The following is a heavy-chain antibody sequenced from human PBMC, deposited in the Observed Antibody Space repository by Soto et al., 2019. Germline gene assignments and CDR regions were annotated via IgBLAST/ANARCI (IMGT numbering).Heavy chain of an antibody. J-gene: IGHJ4*02. CDR1: GFTFSSYS. CDR2: ISSSSSYI. D-gene: IGHD6-19*01. CDR3: ARDYSSGWPRPPFDY. V-gene: IGHV3-21*01. Sequence: GGSLRLSCAAPGFTFSSYSMNWVRQAPGKGLEWVSSISSSSSYIYYADSVKGRFTISRDNAKNSLYLQMNSLRAEDTAVYYCARDYSSGWPRPPFDYWGQGTLVTVSS.